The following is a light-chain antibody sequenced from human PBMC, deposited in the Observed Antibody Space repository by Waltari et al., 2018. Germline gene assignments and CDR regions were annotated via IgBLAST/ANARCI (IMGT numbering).Light chain of an antibody. V-gene: IGLV2-8*01. J-gene: IGLJ2*01. Sequence: QSALTQPPSASGSPGQSVTISCPGTSSDVGGYNYVSWYQPHPGKAPKLMFYEVSKRPSGGPDRFSGSKSGNTASLTVSGLQAEDEADYYCSSYAGSNNFVFGGGTKLTVL. CDR2: EVS. CDR3: SSYAGSNNFV. CDR1: SSDVGGYNY.